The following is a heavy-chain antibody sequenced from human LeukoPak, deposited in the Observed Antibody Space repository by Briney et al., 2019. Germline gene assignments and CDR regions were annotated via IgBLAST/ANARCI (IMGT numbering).Heavy chain of an antibody. Sequence: PSETLSLTCPVSGGSISSYYWSWIRQPPGKGLEWIAYIYYSGSTNYNPSLKSRVTISVDTSKNQFSLKLSSVTAADTAVYYCARASYSYDINGWVPFDYWGQGTLVTVSS. CDR3: ARASYSYDINGWVPFDY. V-gene: IGHV4-59*08. CDR2: IYYSGST. J-gene: IGHJ4*02. D-gene: IGHD3-22*01. CDR1: GGSISSYY.